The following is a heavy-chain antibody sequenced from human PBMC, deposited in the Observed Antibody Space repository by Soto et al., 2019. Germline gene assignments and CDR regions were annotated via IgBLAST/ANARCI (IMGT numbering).Heavy chain of an antibody. Sequence: SLRLSCAVPGFTFSAFAMYWVRQAPGKGLEWVALISYDGRNEDYAESVRGRFTISRDNSKNTLYLDMNSMSAEDSAVYFCAKGVVREPAYFDDWGQGTLVTVSS. CDR3: AKGVVREPAYFDD. CDR1: GFTFSAFA. J-gene: IGHJ4*02. CDR2: ISYDGRNE. V-gene: IGHV3-30*18. D-gene: IGHD3-10*01.